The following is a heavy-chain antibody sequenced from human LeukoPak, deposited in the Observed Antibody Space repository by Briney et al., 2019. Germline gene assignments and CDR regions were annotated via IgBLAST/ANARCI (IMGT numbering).Heavy chain of an antibody. CDR2: INPSSGDT. Sequence: ASVKVSCKASGYSFTGYNMHWVRQAPGQGPEWMGWINPSSGDTNYAKKFQGRVTMTRDKNISTAYMEMSRLISDDTAVYYCARVRGSGCLDFWGQGTLVTVSS. V-gene: IGHV1-2*02. D-gene: IGHD6-19*01. J-gene: IGHJ4*02. CDR3: ARVRGSGCLDF. CDR1: GYSFTGYN.